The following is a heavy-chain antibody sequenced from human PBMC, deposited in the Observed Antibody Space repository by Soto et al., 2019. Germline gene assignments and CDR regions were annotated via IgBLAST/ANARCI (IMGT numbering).Heavy chain of an antibody. V-gene: IGHV4-34*01. J-gene: IGHJ6*02. CDR3: AGLWGSGYDYDYYYYGMDV. Sequence: QVQLQQWGAGLLKPSETLSLTCAVYGGSFSGYYWSWIRQPPGKGLEWIGEINHSGSTNYNPSLKSRVTISVDTSKNQFSLKLSSVTAADTAVYYCAGLWGSGYDYDYYYYGMDVWGQGTTVTVSS. CDR2: INHSGST. D-gene: IGHD5-12*01. CDR1: GGSFSGYY.